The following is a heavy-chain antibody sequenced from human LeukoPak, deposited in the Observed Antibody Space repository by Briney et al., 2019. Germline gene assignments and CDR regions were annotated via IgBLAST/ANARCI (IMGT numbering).Heavy chain of an antibody. CDR3: ARELFGWESCPDY. V-gene: IGHV3-33*01. CDR2: VWHDGFNK. D-gene: IGHD3-3*01. CDR1: GFTFSSYA. J-gene: IGHJ4*02. Sequence: PGGSLRLSCTAPGFTFSSYAIHWIRQAPGKGLEWVALVWHDGFNKYYADSVKGRFSISRDNSKNTVYLQMNSLSAEDTAVYYCARELFGWESCPDYWGQGTLVTVSS.